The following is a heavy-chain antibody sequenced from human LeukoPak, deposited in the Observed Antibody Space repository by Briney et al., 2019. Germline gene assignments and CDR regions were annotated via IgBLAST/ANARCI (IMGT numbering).Heavy chain of an antibody. CDR1: GFTFSTYG. CDR2: IRYDGSNK. Sequence: GGSLRLSCAASGFTFSTYGMHWARQAPGKGLEWVAFIRYDGSNKYYADSVKGRFTISRDNSKNSLYLQMNSLRAEDTAVYFCARDANYHDSSGYYDAFDIWGQGTMVTVSS. V-gene: IGHV3-30*02. D-gene: IGHD3-22*01. J-gene: IGHJ3*02. CDR3: ARDANYHDSSGYYDAFDI.